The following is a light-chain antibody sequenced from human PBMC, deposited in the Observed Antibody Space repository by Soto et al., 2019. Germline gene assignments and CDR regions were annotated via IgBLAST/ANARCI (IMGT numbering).Light chain of an antibody. Sequence: QSVLTQPPSASGTPGQRVTISCSGGSSNMGTNTVSWYQQVPGTAPKVLIYVNDQRPSGVPDRFSDSNSGTSASLAISGLQPEDEADYYCLAWDDSLNGHVFGTGTKLTVL. J-gene: IGLJ1*01. V-gene: IGLV1-44*01. CDR3: LAWDDSLNGHV. CDR1: SSNMGTNT. CDR2: VND.